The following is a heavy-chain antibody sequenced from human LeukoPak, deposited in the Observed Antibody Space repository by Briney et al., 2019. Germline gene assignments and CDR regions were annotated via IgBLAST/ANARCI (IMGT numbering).Heavy chain of an antibody. CDR2: ISSSSSYI. V-gene: IGHV3-21*01. J-gene: IGHJ4*02. CDR3: ASHYDSSGYFPDY. Sequence: GGSLRLSCAASGFTFSSYSMNWVRQAPGKGLEWVSCISSSSSYIYYADSVKGRFTISRDNAKNSLYLQMNSLRAEDTAVYYCASHYDSSGYFPDYWGQGTLVTVSS. CDR1: GFTFSSYS. D-gene: IGHD3-22*01.